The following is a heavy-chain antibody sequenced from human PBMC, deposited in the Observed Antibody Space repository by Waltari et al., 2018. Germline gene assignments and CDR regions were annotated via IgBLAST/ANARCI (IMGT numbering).Heavy chain of an antibody. Sequence: EVQLVESGGGLVQPGGSLRLSCAASGFAFSRYWMHWVRQHSVKGLVWGSRSDKDGRSPTYADAVKGRFTSSRDNAKNTLFLQMNSLRAEDTGVYYCVRERTNAYCGSDCSPYWGQGTLVTVSS. J-gene: IGHJ4*02. CDR3: VRERTNAYCGSDCSPY. CDR1: GFAFSRYW. D-gene: IGHD2-21*02. V-gene: IGHV3-74*01. CDR2: SDKDGRSP.